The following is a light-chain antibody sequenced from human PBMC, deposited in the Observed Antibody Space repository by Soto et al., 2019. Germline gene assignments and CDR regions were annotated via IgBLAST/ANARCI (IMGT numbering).Light chain of an antibody. CDR1: SSDVGAYYF. CDR3: SSYTSTNTPYV. J-gene: IGLJ1*01. CDR2: EVT. Sequence: SDLLQPPSASGSPGESGTISCPDSSSDVGAYYFVSWYQHRPGKAPKLILYEVTTRPSGISSRFSGSKSGNTASLTISGLQADDEAYYYCSSYTSTNTPYVFGTRSKV. V-gene: IGLV2-14*01.